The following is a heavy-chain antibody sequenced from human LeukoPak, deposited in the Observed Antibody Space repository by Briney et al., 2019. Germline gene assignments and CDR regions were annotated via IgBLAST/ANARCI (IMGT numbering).Heavy chain of an antibody. CDR1: GGTFSSYA. Sequence: SVKVSCKASGGTFSSYAISWVRQAPGQGLEWMGGIIPIFGTANYAQKFQGRVTITADKSTSTAYMELSSLRSEDTAVYYCARGLPYSSGWGDWGQGTLVTVSS. V-gene: IGHV1-69*06. CDR2: IIPIFGTA. J-gene: IGHJ4*02. CDR3: ARGLPYSSGWGD. D-gene: IGHD6-19*01.